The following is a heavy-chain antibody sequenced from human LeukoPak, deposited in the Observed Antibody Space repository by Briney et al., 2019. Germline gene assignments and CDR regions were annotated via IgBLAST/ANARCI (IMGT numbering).Heavy chain of an antibody. V-gene: IGHV5-51*01. CDR2: IYPGDSDI. CDR1: GYSFTSYW. D-gene: IGHD2-15*01. J-gene: IGHJ4*02. Sequence: GESLKISCKGSGYSFTSYWIGWVRQLPGKGLEWMGIIYPGDSDIRYSPSFQGQVTISVDKSISTAYLQWSSLKASDTAMYYCARRGYCSGGSCSLIDYWGQGTLVTVSS. CDR3: ARRGYCSGGSCSLIDY.